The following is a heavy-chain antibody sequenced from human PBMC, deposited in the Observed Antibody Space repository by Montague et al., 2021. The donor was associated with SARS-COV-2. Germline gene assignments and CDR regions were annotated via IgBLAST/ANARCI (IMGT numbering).Heavy chain of an antibody. Sequence: CAISGDSVSSNSATWHWIRQSPSRGLEWLGRTYYRSRWSNDYAVSVRSRIIINPDTSTNQFSLRLSSMTPEDTAVYFCARERWAVGVSFDYWGQGTLVTVSS. D-gene: IGHD1-26*01. CDR2: TYYRSRWSN. V-gene: IGHV6-1*01. J-gene: IGHJ4*02. CDR1: GDSVSSNSAT. CDR3: ARERWAVGVSFDY.